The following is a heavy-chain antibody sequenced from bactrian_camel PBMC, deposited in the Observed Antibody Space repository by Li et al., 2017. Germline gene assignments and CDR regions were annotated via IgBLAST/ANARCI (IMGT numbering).Heavy chain of an antibody. CDR1: GYTSTTSC. J-gene: IGHJ4*01. CDR2: IDRDGRA. V-gene: IGHV3S53*01. D-gene: IGHD7*01. Sequence: HVQLVESGGGSVQAGESRRLSCVTSGYTSTTSCVAWVRQAPGKQREGVVSIDRDGRATYADSVKGRFTISMDANTLYLQMSSLTPEDSAIYYCVAAPRYSTSCVEPLRTVWNYWGQGTQVTVS. CDR3: VAAPRYSTSCVEPLRTVWNY.